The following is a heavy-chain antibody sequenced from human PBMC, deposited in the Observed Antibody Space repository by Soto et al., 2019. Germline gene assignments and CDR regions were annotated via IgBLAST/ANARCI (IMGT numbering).Heavy chain of an antibody. CDR1: GFTFSSYS. CDR3: ARAPNSRGFLEWLSQTPYSEY. D-gene: IGHD3-3*01. Sequence: PWGSLRLSCAASGFTFSSYSMNWVRQAPGKGLEWVSSISSSSSYIYYADSVKGRFTISRDNAKNSLYLQMNSLRAEDTAVYYCARAPNSRGFLEWLSQTPYSEYWGQGNLVIVSA. CDR2: ISSSSSYI. J-gene: IGHJ4*02. V-gene: IGHV3-21*01.